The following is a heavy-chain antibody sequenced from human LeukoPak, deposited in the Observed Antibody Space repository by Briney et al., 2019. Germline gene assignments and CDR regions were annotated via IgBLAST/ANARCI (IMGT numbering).Heavy chain of an antibody. J-gene: IGHJ5*02. CDR2: IGGGGIST. CDR3: ARSQGFLVDP. CDR1: GFTFSSCG. D-gene: IGHD2-21*01. Sequence: GGSLRLSCAASGFTFSSCGTTWVRQAPGKGLEWVSAIGGGGISTFYADSVKGRFTISRDNSKNTLYLQMNSLRAEDTAVYYCARSQGFLVDPWGQGTLVTVSS. V-gene: IGHV3-23*01.